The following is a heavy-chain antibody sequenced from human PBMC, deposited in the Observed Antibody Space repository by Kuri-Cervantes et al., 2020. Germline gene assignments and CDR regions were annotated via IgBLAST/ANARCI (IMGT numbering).Heavy chain of an antibody. CDR3: AKAGHYGDNNAFDI. J-gene: IGHJ3*02. Sequence: GGSLRLSCAASGFTVTGSYMTWVRQAPGKGLEWVSGISWNSGSIGYADSVKGRFTISRDNAKNSLYLQMNSLRAEDTALYYCAKAGHYGDNNAFDIWGQGTMVTVSS. CDR2: ISWNSGSI. CDR1: GFTVTGSY. V-gene: IGHV3-9*01. D-gene: IGHD4-17*01.